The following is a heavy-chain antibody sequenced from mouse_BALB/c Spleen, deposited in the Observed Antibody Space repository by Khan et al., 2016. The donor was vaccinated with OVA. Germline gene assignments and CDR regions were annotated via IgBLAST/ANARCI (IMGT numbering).Heavy chain of an antibody. D-gene: IGHD2-2*01. CDR3: ERREKYGYDTSWFAY. V-gene: IGHV1-61*01. J-gene: IGHJ3*01. CDR1: GYTFTSYW. Sequence: QVQLKQSGAELVRPGASVKLSCKASGYTFTSYWMNWVKQRPGQGLEWIGMIDPSDSETHYNQMFKDKATLTVDKSSSTAYMQLSSLTSEDSAVYYCERREKYGYDTSWFAYWGQGTLVTVSA. CDR2: IDPSDSET.